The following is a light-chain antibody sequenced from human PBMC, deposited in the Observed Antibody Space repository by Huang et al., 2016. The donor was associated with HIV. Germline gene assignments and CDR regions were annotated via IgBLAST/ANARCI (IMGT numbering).Light chain of an antibody. CDR3: QQYYSTPPIT. CDR2: AAS. J-gene: IGKJ5*01. Sequence: DIQMTQSPSSLSASVGDRVTITCRASQGISNSLAWYQQKPGKAPKLLLYAASRLKSGVPSRFSGSGSGTDYTLTISSLQPEDFATYDCQQYYSTPPITFGQGTRLEIK. V-gene: IGKV1-NL1*01. CDR1: QGISNS.